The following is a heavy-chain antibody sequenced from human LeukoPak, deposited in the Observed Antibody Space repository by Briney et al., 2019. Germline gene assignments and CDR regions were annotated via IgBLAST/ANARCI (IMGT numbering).Heavy chain of an antibody. V-gene: IGHV3-11*01. CDR1: GFTFSDYY. D-gene: IGHD6-6*01. CDR2: ISSSGSTT. Sequence: GGSLRLSCAASGFTFSDYYMSWIRQAPGKGLEWVSYISSSGSTTHYADSVKGRFSISRDNAKNSLYLLMNSLRAEDTAVYYCASASARPGWFDPWGQGTRVTVSS. CDR3: ASASARPGWFDP. J-gene: IGHJ5*02.